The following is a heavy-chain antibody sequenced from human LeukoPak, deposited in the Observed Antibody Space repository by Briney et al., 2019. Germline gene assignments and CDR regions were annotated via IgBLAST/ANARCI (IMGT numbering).Heavy chain of an antibody. J-gene: IGHJ3*02. CDR2: IIPIFGTA. CDR3: AISSKADSRGYCSSTSCPLAFDI. D-gene: IGHD2-2*01. V-gene: IGHV1-69*05. Sequence: GASVKVSCKASGGTFSSYAISWVRQAPGQGLEWMGGIIPIFGTANYAQKLQGRVTITTDESTSTAYMELSSLRSEDTAVYYCAISSKADSRGYCSSTSCPLAFDIWGQGTMVTVSS. CDR1: GGTFSSYA.